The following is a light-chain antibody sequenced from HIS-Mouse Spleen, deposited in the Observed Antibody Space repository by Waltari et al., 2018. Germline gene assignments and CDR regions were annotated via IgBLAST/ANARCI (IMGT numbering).Light chain of an antibody. CDR2: AAS. Sequence: DIQLTQSPSFLSASVGDRVTITCRARQGISSYLAWYEQKPGKAPKLLFYAASTLQSGVPSRFSGSGSGTEFTLTISSLQPEDFATYYCQQLNSYPPTFGQGTKVEIK. CDR1: QGISSY. J-gene: IGKJ1*01. CDR3: QQLNSYPPT. V-gene: IGKV1-9*01.